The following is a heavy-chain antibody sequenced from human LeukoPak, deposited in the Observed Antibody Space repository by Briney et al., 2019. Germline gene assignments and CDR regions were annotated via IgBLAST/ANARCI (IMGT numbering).Heavy chain of an antibody. J-gene: IGHJ4*02. D-gene: IGHD3-10*01. CDR3: ARDVGEYYDY. CDR2: IYYSGST. V-gene: IGHV4-59*12. CDR1: GGSICSYY. Sequence: PSETLSLTCTVSGGSICSYYWSWVRQPPGKGLEWIGYIYYSGSTNYSPSLKSRVTISVDTSKNQFSLKLSSVTAADTAVYYCARDVGEYYDYWGQGTLVTVPS.